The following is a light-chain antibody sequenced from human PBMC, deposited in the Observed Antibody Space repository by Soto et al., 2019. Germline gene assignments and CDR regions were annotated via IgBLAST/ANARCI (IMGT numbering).Light chain of an antibody. Sequence: EIVLTQSPGTLSLSTGERATLSCRASQSVSSSYLAWYQQKPDQAPRLLIYGASTRATGIPARFSGSGSGTEFTLTISSLQSEDFAVYYCQQYNNWPRTFGQGTKVDIK. J-gene: IGKJ1*01. CDR1: QSVSSSY. CDR3: QQYNNWPRT. V-gene: IGKV3-15*01. CDR2: GAS.